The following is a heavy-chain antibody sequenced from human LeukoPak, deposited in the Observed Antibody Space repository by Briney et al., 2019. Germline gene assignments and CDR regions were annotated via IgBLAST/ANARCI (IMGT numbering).Heavy chain of an antibody. D-gene: IGHD6-13*01. CDR3: AKDDLQQLVQEHYFNS. V-gene: IGHV3-9*01. CDR2: TSWDSVNV. CDR1: GFTFDDYA. J-gene: IGHJ4*02. Sequence: GGSLTLSCEASGFTFDDYAMHWVRRAPGKGLEWVSGTSWDSVNVEYGASARGRFTISRDNSKNSLYLLMNSLRPEDTALNFCAKDDLQQLVQEHYFNSWGRGAPVAVSS.